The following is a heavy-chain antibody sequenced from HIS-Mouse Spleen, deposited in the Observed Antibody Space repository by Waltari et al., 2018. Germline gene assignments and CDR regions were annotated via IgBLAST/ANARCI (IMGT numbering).Heavy chain of an antibody. V-gene: IGHV4-39*07. D-gene: IGHD6-13*01. Sequence: QLQLQESGPGLVKPSETLSLTCTVSGGSISSSSYYWGWIRQPPGKGRGWIGSFYYGGRPYYNPPIKSRVTISVDTSKNQFSLKLGSVTAADTAVYYCAREIPYSSSWYDWYFDLWGRGTLVTVSS. CDR3: AREIPYSSSWYDWYFDL. CDR1: GGSISSSSYY. J-gene: IGHJ2*01. CDR2: FYYGGRP.